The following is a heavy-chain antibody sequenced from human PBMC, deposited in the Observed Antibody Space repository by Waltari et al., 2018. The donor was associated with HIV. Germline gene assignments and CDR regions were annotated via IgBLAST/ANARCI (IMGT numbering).Heavy chain of an antibody. CDR1: GGSISSYY. V-gene: IGHV4-59*01. Sequence: QVQLQESGPGLVKPSETLSLTCTVSGGSISSYYWSWIRQPPGKGLEWIGYIYYSGSTNYNPSLKSRVTISVDTSKNQFSLKLSSVTAADTAVYYCARGQQLRFSDIWGQGTMVTVSS. D-gene: IGHD6-13*01. CDR3: ARGQQLRFSDI. CDR2: IYYSGST. J-gene: IGHJ3*02.